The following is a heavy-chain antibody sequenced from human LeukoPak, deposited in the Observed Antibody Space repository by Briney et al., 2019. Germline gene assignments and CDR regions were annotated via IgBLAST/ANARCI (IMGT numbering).Heavy chain of an antibody. J-gene: IGHJ4*02. D-gene: IGHD3-10*01. V-gene: IGHV4-59*01. CDR3: ARDRYGSGSYTDY. Sequence: PSETLSLTCTVSGGSISNYYWSWIRQPPGKGLEWIGYIYYSGSTNYNPSLKSRVTISIDTSKNQFSLKLSSVTAADTAVYYCARDRYGSGSYTDYWGQGTLVTVSS. CDR1: GGSISNYY. CDR2: IYYSGST.